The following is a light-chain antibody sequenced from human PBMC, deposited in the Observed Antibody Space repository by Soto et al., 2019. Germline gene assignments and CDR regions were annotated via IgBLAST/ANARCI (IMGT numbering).Light chain of an antibody. Sequence: QSALTQPPSASGSPGQSVTISCTGTSSDVGGYNYVSWYRQHPGKAPKRMIYEVTKRPSGVPDRFSGSKSGNTAALTVSGLQADDEADYYCSSYAGSNNVVFGGGTKLTVL. J-gene: IGLJ2*01. V-gene: IGLV2-8*01. CDR2: EVT. CDR3: SSYAGSNNVV. CDR1: SSDVGGYNY.